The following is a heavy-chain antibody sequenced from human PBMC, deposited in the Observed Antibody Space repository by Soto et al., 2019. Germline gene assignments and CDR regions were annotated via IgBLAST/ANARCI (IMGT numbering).Heavy chain of an antibody. J-gene: IGHJ6*02. V-gene: IGHV4-4*07. CDR2: IYTSGTT. CDR1: GGSIRSNY. D-gene: IGHD1-26*01. Sequence: QVQLQESGPGLVKPSETLSLTCNVSGGSIRSNYWSWIRQPAGKALEWIGHIYTSGTTNYNPSLKSRATMLVDTSKNQFSLILSSVTAADTAVYYCAREGASGCGMDVWGQGTTVTVSS. CDR3: AREGASGCGMDV.